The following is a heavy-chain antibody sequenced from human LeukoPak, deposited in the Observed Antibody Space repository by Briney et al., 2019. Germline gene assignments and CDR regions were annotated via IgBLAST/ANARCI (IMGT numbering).Heavy chain of an antibody. J-gene: IGHJ4*03. CDR1: GDSVSSNSAA. Sequence: SQTLSLTCAISGDSVSSNSAAWNWIRQSPSRGLEWLGRTYYRSKWYNDYAVSVKSRITINPDTSKNQFSLQLNSVTPEDTAVYYCARDLYYYDSSGYSGNFDYWGQGTTVTVSS. D-gene: IGHD3-22*01. V-gene: IGHV6-1*01. CDR3: ARDLYYYDSSGYSGNFDY. CDR2: TYYRSKWYN.